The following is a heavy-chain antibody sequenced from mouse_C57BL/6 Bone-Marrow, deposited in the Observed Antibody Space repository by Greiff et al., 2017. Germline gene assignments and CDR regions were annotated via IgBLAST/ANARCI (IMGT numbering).Heavy chain of an antibody. CDR1: GFNIKDDY. CDR3: TFGRGWFAY. J-gene: IGHJ3*01. V-gene: IGHV14-4*01. CDR2: IDPENGDT. Sequence: VQLKQSGAELVRPGASVKLSCTASGFNIKDDYMHWVKQRPEQGLEWIGWIDPENGDTEYASKFQGKATITADTSSNTAYLQLSSLTSEDTAVYYCTFGRGWFAYWGQGTLVTVSA.